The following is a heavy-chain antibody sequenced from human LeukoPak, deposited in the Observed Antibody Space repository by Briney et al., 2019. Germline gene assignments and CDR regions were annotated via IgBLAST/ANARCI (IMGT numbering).Heavy chain of an antibody. CDR1: GFTFSSYW. Sequence: GGSLRLSCAASGFTFSSYWTRWVRQAPGKGLEWVANIKQDGSEKYYVDSVKGRFTISRDNAKNSLYLQMNSLRAEDTAVYYCARGFTEYFQHWGQGTLVTVSS. V-gene: IGHV3-7*04. CDR3: ARGFTEYFQH. J-gene: IGHJ1*01. CDR2: IKQDGSEK.